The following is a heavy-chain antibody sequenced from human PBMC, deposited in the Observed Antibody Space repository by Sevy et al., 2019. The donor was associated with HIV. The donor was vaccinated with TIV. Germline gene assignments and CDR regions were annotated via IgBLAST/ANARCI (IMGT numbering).Heavy chain of an antibody. CDR1: GFTFGDYA. J-gene: IGHJ4*02. CDR2: IRSKAYGGTT. D-gene: IGHD6-13*01. V-gene: IGHV3-49*03. Sequence: GGSLRLSCTASGFTFGDYAMSWFRQAPGKGLGWVGFIRSKAYGGTTEYAASVKGRFTISRDDSKSIAYLQMNSLKTEDTAMYYCTRVSSSWYMEGDYWGQGTLVTVSS. CDR3: TRVSSSWYMEGDY.